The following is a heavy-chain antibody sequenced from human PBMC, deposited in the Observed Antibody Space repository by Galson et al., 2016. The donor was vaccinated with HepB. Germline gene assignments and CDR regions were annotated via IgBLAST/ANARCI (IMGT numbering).Heavy chain of an antibody. J-gene: IGHJ6*02. CDR2: IYYSGRT. CDR3: ARDDSGGWYGFHYGMDV. Sequence: LSLTCTVSGASISGYYLSWIRQPPGKGLEWIGYIYYSGRTNYNPYLKSRVTISVDTSKNQFSLKLSSVTAADTAVYYCARDDSGGWYGFHYGMDVWGQGTTVTVSS. V-gene: IGHV4-59*01. D-gene: IGHD6-19*01. CDR1: GASISGYY.